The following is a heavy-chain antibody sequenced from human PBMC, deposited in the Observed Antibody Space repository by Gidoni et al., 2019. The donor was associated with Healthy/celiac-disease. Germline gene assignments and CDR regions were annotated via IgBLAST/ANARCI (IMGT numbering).Heavy chain of an antibody. CDR3: ASPGNGYELEPYYFDY. CDR1: GFTFRDYY. V-gene: IGHV3-11*01. Sequence: QVQLVESGGGLFKPGGSLRLSCAASGFTFRDYYMRWIRQAPGKGREWVSYMSSSGSTIYYADSVKGRFTISRDNAKNSLYLQMNSLRAEDTAVYYCASPGNGYELEPYYFDYWGQGTLVTVSS. J-gene: IGHJ4*02. CDR2: MSSSGSTI. D-gene: IGHD1-1*01.